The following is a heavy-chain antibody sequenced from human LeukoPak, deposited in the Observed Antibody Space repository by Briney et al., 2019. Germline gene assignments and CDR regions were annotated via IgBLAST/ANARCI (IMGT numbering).Heavy chain of an antibody. CDR2: TSGSGGST. Sequence: GGSLRLSCAASGFTFSSYAMSWVRQAPGKGLEWVSATSGSGGSTYYADSVKGRFTISRDNSKNTLYLQMNSLRAEDTAVYYCAKVPRHYYGSGSFDYWGQGTLVTVSS. CDR1: GFTFSSYA. J-gene: IGHJ4*02. CDR3: AKVPRHYYGSGSFDY. D-gene: IGHD3-10*01. V-gene: IGHV3-23*01.